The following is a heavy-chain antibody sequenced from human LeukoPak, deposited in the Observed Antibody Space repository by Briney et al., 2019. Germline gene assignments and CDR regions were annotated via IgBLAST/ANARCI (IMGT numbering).Heavy chain of an antibody. CDR1: GYTFTGSY. Sequence: ASVKVSCKASGYTFTGSYIHWVRQAPGQGLEWLGWINPNSGGTNYAQKFQGRVTMTTDTSTSTVYMELRSLRSDDTAMYYCARAPDRPLGAFDIWGQGTMVTVSS. D-gene: IGHD3-22*01. J-gene: IGHJ3*02. V-gene: IGHV1-2*02. CDR2: INPNSGGT. CDR3: ARAPDRPLGAFDI.